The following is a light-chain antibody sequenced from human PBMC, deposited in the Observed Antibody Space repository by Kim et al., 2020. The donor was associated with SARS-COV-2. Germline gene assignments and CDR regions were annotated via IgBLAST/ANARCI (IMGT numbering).Light chain of an antibody. CDR1: QSISSY. V-gene: IGKV1-39*01. CDR2: AAS. Sequence: ASVEDRVTITCRASQSISSYLNWYQQKPGKAPKLLIYAASSLQSGVPSRFSGSGSGTDFTLTISSLQPEDFATYYCQQSYSTPRTFGQGTKVDIK. CDR3: QQSYSTPRT. J-gene: IGKJ1*01.